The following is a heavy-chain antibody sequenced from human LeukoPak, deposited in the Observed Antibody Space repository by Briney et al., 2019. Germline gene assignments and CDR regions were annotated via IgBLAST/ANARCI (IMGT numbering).Heavy chain of an antibody. CDR3: ARGRGSYYDSSGRFDY. J-gene: IGHJ4*02. V-gene: IGHV4-34*01. CDR1: GGSFSGYY. Sequence: SETLSLTCAVYGGSFSGYYWSWIRQPPGKGLEWIGEINHSGSTNYNPSLKSRVTISVDTSKNQFSLKLSSVTAADTAVYYCARGRGSYYDSSGRFDYWGQGTLVTVSS. D-gene: IGHD3-22*01. CDR2: INHSGST.